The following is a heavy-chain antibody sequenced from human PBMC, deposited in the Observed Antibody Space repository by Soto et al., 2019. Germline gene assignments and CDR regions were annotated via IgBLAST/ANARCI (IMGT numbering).Heavy chain of an antibody. CDR3: ARDRSGYYPFDP. D-gene: IGHD3-22*01. CDR1: GGSISSGDYY. V-gene: IGHV4-30-4*01. J-gene: IGHJ5*02. Sequence: QVQLQESGPGLVKPSQTLSLTCTVSGGSISSGDYYCSWIRQPPGKGLEWIGYIYYSGSTYYNPCLKSRVTISVDTSKNQFSLKVSSVTAADTAVYYCARDRSGYYPFDPWGQGTLVTVSS. CDR2: IYYSGST.